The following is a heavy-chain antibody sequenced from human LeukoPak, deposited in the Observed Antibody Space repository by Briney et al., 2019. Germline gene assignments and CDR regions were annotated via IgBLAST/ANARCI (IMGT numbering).Heavy chain of an antibody. CDR3: SMQVVGNDY. V-gene: IGHV4-34*01. D-gene: IGHD3-22*01. J-gene: IGHJ4*02. CDR1: GESSFSSYY. CDR2: INHSGYT. Sequence: SETLSLTCAVYGESSFSSYYWSWIRQTPGGALEWIGEINHSGYTNYNPSLKSRVPLSIDTSKNQFSLRLNSVTAADTAVYYCSMQVVGNDYWGQGTLVTVSS.